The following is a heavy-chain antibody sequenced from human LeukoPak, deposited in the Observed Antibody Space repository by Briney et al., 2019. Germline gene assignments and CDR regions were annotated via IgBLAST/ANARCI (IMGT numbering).Heavy chain of an antibody. V-gene: IGHV3-23*01. CDR1: GFTFINYA. J-gene: IGHJ6*03. D-gene: IGHD5-18*01. Sequence: GGSLRLSCASSGFTFINYAMSWVRQAPGKGLEWVSAISSGGGSTYYADSVKGRFTISRDNSKNTLYLQMNSLRAEDTAVYYCAKERGPAMVRSYYMDVWGKGTTVTVSS. CDR2: ISSGGGST. CDR3: AKERGPAMVRSYYMDV.